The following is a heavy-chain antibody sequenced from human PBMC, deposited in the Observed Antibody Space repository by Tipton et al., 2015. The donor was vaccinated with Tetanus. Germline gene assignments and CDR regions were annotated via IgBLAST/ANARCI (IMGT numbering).Heavy chain of an antibody. V-gene: IGHV4-31*03. Sequence: TLSLTCTVSGGSISSGGYYWSWIRQHPGKGLEWIGYIYYSGSTYYNPSLKSRVTISVDTSKNQFSLKLSSVTAADTAVYYCARAITMVRGVINPKDWYFDLWGRGTLVTVSS. J-gene: IGHJ2*01. CDR2: IYYSGST. D-gene: IGHD3-10*01. CDR3: ARAITMVRGVINPKDWYFDL. CDR1: GGSISSGGYY.